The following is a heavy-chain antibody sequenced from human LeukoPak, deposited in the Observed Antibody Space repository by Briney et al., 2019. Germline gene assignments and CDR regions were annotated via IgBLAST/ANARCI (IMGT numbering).Heavy chain of an antibody. CDR3: APLPIAATEN. CDR1: GFTFGDYA. D-gene: IGHD6-13*01. V-gene: IGHV3-7*01. Sequence: GGSLRLSCTVSGFTFGDYAMRWVRQAPGEELEWVANIRQDGGAKNYVDSVKGRFTISRDNAKKSLYLQMNSLRAEDTAVYYCAPLPIAATENWGQRTLVTVSS. J-gene: IGHJ1*01. CDR2: IRQDGGAK.